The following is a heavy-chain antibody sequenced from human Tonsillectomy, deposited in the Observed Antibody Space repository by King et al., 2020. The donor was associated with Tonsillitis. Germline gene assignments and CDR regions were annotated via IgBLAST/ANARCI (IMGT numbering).Heavy chain of an antibody. D-gene: IGHD6-19*01. CDR1: GFTFADYD. Sequence: VQLVESGGGLVQPGRSLRLSCTASGFTFADYDMNWVRQALGKGLEWVGFIRSKDYGGTTEYAASVKGRFTISRDDSKSIAYLQMNSLKTEDTAVYFCTGGQWLGRFDYWGQGTLVTVSS. J-gene: IGHJ4*02. CDR3: TGGQWLGRFDY. CDR2: IRSKDYGGTT. V-gene: IGHV3-49*04.